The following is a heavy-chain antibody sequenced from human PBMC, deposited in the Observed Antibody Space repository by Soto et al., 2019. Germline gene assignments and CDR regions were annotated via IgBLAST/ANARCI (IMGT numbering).Heavy chain of an antibody. V-gene: IGHV4-39*07. CDR2: IYYSGST. J-gene: IGHJ4*02. CDR1: GGSIRSSTYY. Sequence: SETLSLTCTVSGGSIRSSTYYWGWIRQPPGKGLEWIGSIYYSGSTHYNPSLKSRVAISVDTSKNQFSLEVGSVTAADTAVYFCVRRGYNNTWLDYWGQGILVTVSS. D-gene: IGHD2-15*01. CDR3: VRRGYNNTWLDY.